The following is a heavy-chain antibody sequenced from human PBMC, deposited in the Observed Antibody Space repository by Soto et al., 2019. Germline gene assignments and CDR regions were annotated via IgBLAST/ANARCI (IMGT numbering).Heavy chain of an antibody. CDR1: GYTFTSYA. CDR2: INAGNGNT. Sequence: AASVKVSCKASGYTFTSYAMHWVRQAPGQRLEWMGWINAGNGNTKYSQKFQGRVTITRDTSASTAYMELSSLRSEDTAVYYCARDPKMGDIYYWGQGTLVTVSS. D-gene: IGHD3-10*01. V-gene: IGHV1-3*01. J-gene: IGHJ4*02. CDR3: ARDPKMGDIYY.